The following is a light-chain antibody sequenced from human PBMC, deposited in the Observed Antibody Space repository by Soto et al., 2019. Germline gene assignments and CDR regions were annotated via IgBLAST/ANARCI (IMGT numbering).Light chain of an antibody. CDR1: QSLLHITGETF. J-gene: IGKJ5*01. Sequence: DVVMTQTPLSLSVAPGQPASISCKSSQSLLHITGETFLFWYLQKPGQSPQLLIYEVSTRVSGVPDRFNGSGSGKDFTLEISRGETDDVGIYYCMQSTQLPPTFGQGTRLGIE. CDR2: EVS. V-gene: IGKV2D-29*02. CDR3: MQSTQLPPT.